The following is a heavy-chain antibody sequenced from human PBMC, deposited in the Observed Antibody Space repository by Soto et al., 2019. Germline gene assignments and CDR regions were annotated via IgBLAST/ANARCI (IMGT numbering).Heavy chain of an antibody. V-gene: IGHV3-66*01. CDR1: GFTISNNY. J-gene: IGHJ4*02. D-gene: IGHD6-13*01. CDR3: ARVSSSSWPYYFDY. CDR2: IYNGAKT. Sequence: SCAASGFTISNNYMSWVRQAPGKGLEWVSIIYNGAKTYNADAVKGRFTISRDNAKNSLYLQMNSLRAEDTAVFYCARVSSSSWPYYFDYWGQGTLVTVSS.